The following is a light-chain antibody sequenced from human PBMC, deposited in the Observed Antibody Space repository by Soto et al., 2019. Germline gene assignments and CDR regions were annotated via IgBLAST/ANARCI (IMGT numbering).Light chain of an antibody. Sequence: QAVVTQSPSASASLGASVKLTCTLSSGHSSYTIAWHQQQPDKGPRYLMNLNSDGSHTKGDGIPDRFSGSSSGAERYLTISSLQSEDEADYYCQTWGTGFQVFGGGTKVTVL. CDR1: SGHSSYT. CDR2: LNSDGSH. V-gene: IGLV4-69*01. CDR3: QTWGTGFQV. J-gene: IGLJ3*02.